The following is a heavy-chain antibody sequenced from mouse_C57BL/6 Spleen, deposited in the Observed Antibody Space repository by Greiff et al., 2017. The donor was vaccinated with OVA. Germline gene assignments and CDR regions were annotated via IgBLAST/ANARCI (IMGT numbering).Heavy chain of an antibody. V-gene: IGHV1-82*01. Sequence: QVQLQQSGPELVKPGASVKISCKASGYAFSSSWMNWVKQRPGKGLEWIGRIYPGDGDTNYNGKFKGKATLTADKSSSTAYMQLSSLTSEDSAVYFCAGDYYGSSSWYFDVWGTGTTVTVSS. CDR2: IYPGDGDT. D-gene: IGHD1-1*01. CDR1: GYAFSSSW. J-gene: IGHJ1*03. CDR3: AGDYYGSSSWYFDV.